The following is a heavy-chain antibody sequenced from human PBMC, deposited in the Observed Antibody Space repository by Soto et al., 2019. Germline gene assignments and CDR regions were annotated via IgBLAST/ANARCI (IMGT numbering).Heavy chain of an antibody. J-gene: IGHJ4*02. Sequence: QVQLQESGPGLVKPSETLSLTCTVSGGSISSYYWSWIRQPPGKGLEWIGYIYYSGSTNYNPSLKSRVTLSVDTSKHQFSLKLNSMTAADTAVYYCARHNYGSGSTYFDYWGQGTLVTVSS. V-gene: IGHV4-59*08. CDR1: GGSISSYY. D-gene: IGHD3-10*01. CDR2: IYYSGST. CDR3: ARHNYGSGSTYFDY.